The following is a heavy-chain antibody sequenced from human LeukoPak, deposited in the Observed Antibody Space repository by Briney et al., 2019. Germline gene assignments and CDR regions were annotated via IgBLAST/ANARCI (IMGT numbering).Heavy chain of an antibody. CDR1: GFTFSSYA. D-gene: IGHD3-10*01. V-gene: IGHV3-23*01. CDR2: ISGSDRST. J-gene: IGHJ4*02. Sequence: GGSLRLSCAASGFTFSSYAMSWVRQAPGKGLEWVSAISGSDRSTYYADSVKGRFTISRDNSKNTLHLQMNSLRAEDTAVYYCAKDDDGSGSYPSFHYWGQGTLVTVSS. CDR3: AKDDDGSGSYPSFHY.